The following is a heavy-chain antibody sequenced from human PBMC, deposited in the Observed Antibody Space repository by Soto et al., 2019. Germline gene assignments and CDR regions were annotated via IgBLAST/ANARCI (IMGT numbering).Heavy chain of an antibody. CDR2: VYYTGST. J-gene: IGHJ4*02. CDR3: ARSVAVPGAHIDY. V-gene: IGHV4-59*01. D-gene: IGHD6-19*01. CDR1: GGSISGSY. Sequence: SETLSLTFSVSGGSISGSYWSWIRQSPGKGLEWLGYVYYTGSTNYSPSLRSRVSISVDTSKNEFSLRLSSVTAADTAVYFCARSVAVPGAHIDYWGQGTQVTVSS.